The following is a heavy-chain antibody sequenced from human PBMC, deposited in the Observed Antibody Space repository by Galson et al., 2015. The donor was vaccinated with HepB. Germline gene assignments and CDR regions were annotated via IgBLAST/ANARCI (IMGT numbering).Heavy chain of an antibody. D-gene: IGHD6-13*01. CDR3: ARASSSSWLHFQH. Sequence: SLRLSCAASGFTVSSNYMSWVRQAPGKGLEWVSVIYSGGSTYYADSVKGRFTISRDNSKNTLYLQMNSLRAEDTAVYYCARASSSSWLHFQHWGQGTLVTVSS. CDR1: GFTVSSNY. CDR2: IYSGGST. J-gene: IGHJ1*01. V-gene: IGHV3-66*01.